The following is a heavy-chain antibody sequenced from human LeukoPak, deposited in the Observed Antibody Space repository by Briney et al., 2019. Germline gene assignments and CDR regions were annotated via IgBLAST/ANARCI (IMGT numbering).Heavy chain of an antibody. Sequence: GGSLRLSCAASGFTFSSYAMSWVRQAPGKGLEWVSTISGGGSSTYYADSVKGRFTISRDNSKNTLYLQMNSLRAEDTAIYYCAKAILPATILSFNDYWGQGTLVIVSS. CDR1: GFTFSSYA. CDR3: AKAILPATILSFNDY. J-gene: IGHJ4*02. D-gene: IGHD2-2*02. CDR2: ISGGGSST. V-gene: IGHV3-23*01.